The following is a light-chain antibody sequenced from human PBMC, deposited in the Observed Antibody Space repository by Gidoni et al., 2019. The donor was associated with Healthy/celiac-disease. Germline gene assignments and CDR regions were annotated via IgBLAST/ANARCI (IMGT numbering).Light chain of an antibody. Sequence: DIQMTQSPSSLSASVGDRVTITCRASQSISSYLNWYQQKPGKAPKLLICAASSLQSGVPSRFSGSGSGTDFTLTISSLQPEDFATYDCQQSYSTPPTFGQGTRLEIK. CDR2: AAS. CDR3: QQSYSTPPT. CDR1: QSISSY. J-gene: IGKJ5*01. V-gene: IGKV1-39*01.